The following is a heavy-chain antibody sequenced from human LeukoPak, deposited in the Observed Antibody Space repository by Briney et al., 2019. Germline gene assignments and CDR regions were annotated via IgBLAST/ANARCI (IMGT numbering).Heavy chain of an antibody. CDR1: GGSISSNSYY. CDR2: IYYSGST. CDR3: ARDAKYYYGSRTYFFFEY. D-gene: IGHD3-10*01. V-gene: IGHV4-39*07. J-gene: IGHJ4*02. Sequence: PSETLSLTCTVSGGSISSNSYYWGWIRQPPGKGLEWIGSIYYSGSTYYNPSLNIRVTISVDTSKNQFSLKLSSVTAADTAIYYCARDAKYYYGSRTYFFFEYWGQGTLLTVSS.